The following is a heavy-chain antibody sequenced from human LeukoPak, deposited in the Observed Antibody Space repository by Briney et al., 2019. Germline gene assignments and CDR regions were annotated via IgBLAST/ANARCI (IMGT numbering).Heavy chain of an antibody. J-gene: IGHJ4*02. Sequence: GSLRLSCAASGFTISDYSMSWVRQPPGKGLEWIGEIYHSGSTNYNPSLKSRVTISVDKSKNQFSLKLSSVTAADTAVYYCARQEWLAHDYWGQGTLVTVSS. CDR1: GFTISDYS. V-gene: IGHV4-4*02. CDR3: ARQEWLAHDY. D-gene: IGHD6-19*01. CDR2: IYHSGST.